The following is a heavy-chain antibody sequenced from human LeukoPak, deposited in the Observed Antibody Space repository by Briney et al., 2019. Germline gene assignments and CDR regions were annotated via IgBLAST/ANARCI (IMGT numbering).Heavy chain of an antibody. CDR2: ITSSGSTI. CDR3: VRGHRDSSSWPMYDC. D-gene: IGHD6-13*01. Sequence: GSLRLSCAASGFTFRDYYMSWLRPAPGKGLEWVSYITSSGSTIYYAVSVKCRFTISSDDATPSLHLLSNCLRGEHRAVYYCVRGHRDSSSWPMYDCWGQGTL. J-gene: IGHJ4*02. CDR1: GFTFRDYY. V-gene: IGHV3-11*01.